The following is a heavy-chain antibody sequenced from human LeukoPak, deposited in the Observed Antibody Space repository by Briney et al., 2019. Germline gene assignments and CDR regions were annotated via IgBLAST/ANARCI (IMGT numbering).Heavy chain of an antibody. Sequence: GGSLRLSCVTTGFTFSSYAMHWVRQAPGKGLEWVAVISYDGSNKYYADSVKGRFTISRDNSKNTLYLQLNSLRAEDTAVYYCARDLFYPYSGSYFDYWGQGTLVTVSS. J-gene: IGHJ4*02. V-gene: IGHV3-30-3*01. CDR2: ISYDGSNK. CDR1: GFTFSSYA. D-gene: IGHD1-26*01. CDR3: ARDLFYPYSGSYFDY.